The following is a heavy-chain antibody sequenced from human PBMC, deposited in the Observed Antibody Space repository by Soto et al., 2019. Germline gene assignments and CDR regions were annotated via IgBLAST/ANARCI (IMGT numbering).Heavy chain of an antibody. CDR1: GTIFSSYT. J-gene: IGHJ6*02. V-gene: IGHV1-69*08. CDR3: ARGLGGRMDA. D-gene: IGHD3-16*01. Sequence: QVQLVQSGAEVKKPGSSVRVSCKASGTIFSSYTISWVRQAPGQGLEWMGRIIPILGETNSAQKFQDRVTRTADKSTNTAYMELNSLRLEDTAVYYCARGLGGRMDAWGQGTTVTVSS. CDR2: IIPILGET.